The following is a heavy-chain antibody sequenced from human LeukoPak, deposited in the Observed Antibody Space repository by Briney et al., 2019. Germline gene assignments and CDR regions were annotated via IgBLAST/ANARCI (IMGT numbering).Heavy chain of an antibody. J-gene: IGHJ2*01. Sequence: GASVKVSCKASGYIFTSYGISWVRQAPGQGLAWMGWISAYTGNTNSAQKFQGRATMTTDTSTSTAYMELRSLRSDDTAVYYCARGTCGGDCYWYFDLWGRGTLVTVSS. V-gene: IGHV1-18*01. CDR1: GYIFTSYG. CDR2: ISAYTGNT. CDR3: ARGTCGGDCYWYFDL. D-gene: IGHD2-21*02.